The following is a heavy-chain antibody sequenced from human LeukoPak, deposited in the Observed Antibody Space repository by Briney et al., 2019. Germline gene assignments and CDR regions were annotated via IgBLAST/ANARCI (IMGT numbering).Heavy chain of an antibody. Sequence: GESLRLSCAASVYTFSSYPMHWVREAPGKGLEWVEVISYDGSNKYYADSVKGRFAISRDNSKDTLYLQMNSLRAEDTAIYYCAKFRADSSGWPFDYWGQGTLVTVSS. J-gene: IGHJ4*02. CDR2: ISYDGSNK. CDR3: AKFRADSSGWPFDY. CDR1: VYTFSSYP. V-gene: IGHV3-30*09. D-gene: IGHD6-19*01.